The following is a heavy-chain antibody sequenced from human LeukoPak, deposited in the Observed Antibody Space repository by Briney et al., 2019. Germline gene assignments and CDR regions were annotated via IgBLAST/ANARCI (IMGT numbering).Heavy chain of an antibody. D-gene: IGHD3-3*01. CDR1: GFRFSDYY. V-gene: IGHV3-11*04. CDR3: ARRDWVSGAVRAFDI. CDR2: ICGDSVDK. Sequence: RGSLRLSCVGSGFRFSDYYMSWIRQAPGKGLEWVSYICGDSVDKYYVDSGRGRFTISRDNAKKSMYLQMSGLRAEDTAVYYCARRDWVSGAVRAFDIWGQGTMVTVSS. J-gene: IGHJ3*02.